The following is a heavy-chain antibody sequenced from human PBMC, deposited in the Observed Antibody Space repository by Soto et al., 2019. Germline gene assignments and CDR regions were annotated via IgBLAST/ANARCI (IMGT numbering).Heavy chain of an antibody. J-gene: IGHJ4*02. V-gene: IGHV1-3*01. Sequence: ASVKVSCKASGYTFTSYAMHWVRQAPGQRLEWMGWINAGNGNTKYSQKFQGRVTITRDTSASTAYMELSSLRSEDTAVYYCARVSDYDFWSGYYDYWGQGTLVTVSS. CDR2: INAGNGNT. CDR1: GYTFTSYA. D-gene: IGHD3-3*01. CDR3: ARVSDYDFWSGYYDY.